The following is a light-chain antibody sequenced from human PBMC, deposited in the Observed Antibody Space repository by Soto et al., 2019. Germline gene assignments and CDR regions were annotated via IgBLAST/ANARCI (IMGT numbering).Light chain of an antibody. Sequence: DIQMTQSPSSVSASVGDRVTITCRASQGISSWLAWYQQKPGKAPKLLMFAASSLQSGVPSRFSGSGSGTDFNLPMSSVQHEDFAAYYCQKANSFPYTFGQGTKLEIK. CDR3: QKANSFPYT. J-gene: IGKJ2*01. V-gene: IGKV1-12*01. CDR1: QGISSW. CDR2: AAS.